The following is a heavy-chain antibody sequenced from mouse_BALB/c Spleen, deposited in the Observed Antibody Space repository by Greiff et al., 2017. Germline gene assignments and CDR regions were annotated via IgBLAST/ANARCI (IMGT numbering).Heavy chain of an antibody. D-gene: IGHD2-4*01. Sequence: VQLVESGGGLVQPGGSLRLSCATSGFTFTDYYMSWVRQPPGKALEWLGFIRNKANGYTTEYSASVKGRFTISRDNSQSILYLQMNTLRAEDSATYYCARDGDYDYWGQGTTLTVSS. CDR2: IRNKANGYTT. J-gene: IGHJ2*01. CDR1: GFTFTDYY. CDR3: ARDGDYDY. V-gene: IGHV7-3*02.